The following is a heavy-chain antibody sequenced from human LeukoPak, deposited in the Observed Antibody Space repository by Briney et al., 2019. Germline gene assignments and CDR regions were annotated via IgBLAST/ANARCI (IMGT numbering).Heavy chain of an antibody. J-gene: IGHJ4*02. D-gene: IGHD3-10*01. Sequence: GGSLRLSCVASGFTFSSYGMHWVRQAPGKGLEWVAVIIHGGSNKDYADSVKGRFTISRDNSKNTLYLQMNSLRTEDTAVYYCAKVPTGVGSGSYWGQGTLVTVSS. CDR3: AKVPTGVGSGSY. CDR2: IIHGGSNK. V-gene: IGHV3-30*18. CDR1: GFTFSSYG.